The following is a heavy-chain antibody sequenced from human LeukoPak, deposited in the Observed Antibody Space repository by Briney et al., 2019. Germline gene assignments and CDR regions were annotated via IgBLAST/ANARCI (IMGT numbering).Heavy chain of an antibody. V-gene: IGHV1-2*02. CDR1: GYTFTGYY. CDR3: ARDDTDIVVVPAAARPLWFDP. D-gene: IGHD2-2*01. Sequence: ASVKVSCKASGYTFTGYYMHWVRQAPGQGLEWMGWINPNSGGTNYAQKFQGRVTMTGDTSISTAYMELSRLRSDDTAVYYCARDDTDIVVVPAAARPLWFDPWGQGTLVTVSS. CDR2: INPNSGGT. J-gene: IGHJ5*02.